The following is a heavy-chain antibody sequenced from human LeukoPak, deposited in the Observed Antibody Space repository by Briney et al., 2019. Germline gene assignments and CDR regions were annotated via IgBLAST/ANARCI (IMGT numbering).Heavy chain of an antibody. CDR2: ISGSGGST. J-gene: IGHJ4*02. CDR1: GFTFSSYA. V-gene: IGHV3-23*01. Sequence: GGSLRLFCAASGFTFSSYAMSWVRQAPGKGLEWVSAISGSGGSTYYADSVKGRFTISRDNSKNTLYLQMNSLRAEDTAVYYCAKGPWYSSSRYDYWGQGTLVTVSS. CDR3: AKGPWYSSSRYDY. D-gene: IGHD6-13*01.